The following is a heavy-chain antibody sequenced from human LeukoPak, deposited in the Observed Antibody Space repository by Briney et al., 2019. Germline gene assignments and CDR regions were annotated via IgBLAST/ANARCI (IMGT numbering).Heavy chain of an antibody. Sequence: SETLSLTCTVSGGSISSSSYYWSWIRQPPGKGLEWIGYIYYSGSTNYNPSLKSRVTISLDTSKIQFSLKLSSVTAADTAVYYCARSELLWFGGVNSGFDYWGQGTLVTVSS. D-gene: IGHD3-10*01. V-gene: IGHV4-61*01. CDR1: GGSISSSSYY. J-gene: IGHJ4*02. CDR3: ARSELLWFGGVNSGFDY. CDR2: IYYSGST.